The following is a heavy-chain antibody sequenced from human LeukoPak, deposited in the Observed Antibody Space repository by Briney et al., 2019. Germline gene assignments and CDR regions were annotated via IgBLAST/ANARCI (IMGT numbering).Heavy chain of an antibody. CDR2: IYYSGST. CDR3: ARHKNRSYYFDY. CDR1: GGSISSYY. V-gene: IGHV4-59*08. J-gene: IGHJ4*02. Sequence: KPSETLSLTCTVSGGSISSYYWSWIRQPPGKGLEWIGYIYYSGSTNYNPSLKSRVTISVDTSKNQFSLKLSSVTAADTAVYYCARHKNRSYYFDYWGQGTLVTVSS.